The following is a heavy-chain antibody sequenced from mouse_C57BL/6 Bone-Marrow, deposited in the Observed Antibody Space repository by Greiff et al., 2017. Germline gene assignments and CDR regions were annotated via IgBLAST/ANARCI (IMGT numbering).Heavy chain of an antibody. CDR2: LSSGGDYI. CDR1: GFTFSSYA. CDR3: TRDSYSNPMDY. J-gene: IGHJ4*01. Sequence: DVMLVESGEGLVKPGGSLKLSCAASGFTFSSYAMSWVRQTPEKRLEWVAYLSSGGDYIYYADTVKGRFTISRDNARNTLYLQMSSLKSEDTAMYYCTRDSYSNPMDYWGQGTSVTVSS. V-gene: IGHV5-9-1*02. D-gene: IGHD2-5*01.